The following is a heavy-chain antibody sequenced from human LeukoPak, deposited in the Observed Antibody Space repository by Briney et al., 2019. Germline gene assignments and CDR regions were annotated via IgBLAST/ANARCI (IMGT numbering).Heavy chain of an antibody. Sequence: SETLSLTCTVSGGSISSYYWSWIRQPPGKGLEWIGYIYYSGSTNYNPSLKSRVTISVDTSKNQFSLKLSSVTAADTAVYYCARRSIFGGPYCYYGMDVWGQGTTATVSS. V-gene: IGHV4-59*08. CDR1: GGSISSYY. J-gene: IGHJ6*02. CDR3: ARRSIFGGPYCYYGMDV. D-gene: IGHD3-3*01. CDR2: IYYSGST.